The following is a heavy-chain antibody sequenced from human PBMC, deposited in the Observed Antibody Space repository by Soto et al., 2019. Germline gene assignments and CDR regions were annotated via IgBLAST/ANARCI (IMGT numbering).Heavy chain of an antibody. D-gene: IGHD3-10*01. V-gene: IGHV3-48*03. CDR1: GFTFSSYE. CDR3: ARSITPFDY. J-gene: IGHJ4*02. Sequence: GGSLRLSCGASGFTFSSYEMNWVRQAPGRGLERVSYISSSGDTINYAGSVKGRFTISRDNAKNSLYLQMNSLRAEDTAVYYCARSITPFDYWGQGTQVTVSS. CDR2: ISSSGDTI.